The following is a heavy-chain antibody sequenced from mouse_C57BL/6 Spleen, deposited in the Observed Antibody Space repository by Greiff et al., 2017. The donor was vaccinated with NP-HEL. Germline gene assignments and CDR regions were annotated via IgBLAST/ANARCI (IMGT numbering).Heavy chain of an antibody. CDR1: GFTFSDYY. CDR3: ARHLDYGNYSLAY. D-gene: IGHD2-1*01. V-gene: IGHV5-12*01. CDR2: ISNGGGST. Sequence: EVKVVESGGGLVQPGGSLKLSCAASGFTFSDYYMYWVRQTPEKRLEWVAYISNGGGSTYYPDTVKSRFTISRDNAKNTLYLQMSRLKSEDTAMYYCARHLDYGNYSLAYWGQGTLVTVSA. J-gene: IGHJ3*01.